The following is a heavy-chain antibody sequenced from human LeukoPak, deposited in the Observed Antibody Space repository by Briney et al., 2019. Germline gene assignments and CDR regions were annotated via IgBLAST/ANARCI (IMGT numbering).Heavy chain of an antibody. Sequence: PGGSLRLSCAASGFTFSSYSLDRVRQAPGKGLEWVSSISSSSSYIYYADSVKGRFTISRDNAKNSLYLQMNSLKAEDTAVYYCARGKIRFLEWLPRYFDYWGQGTLVTVSS. CDR2: ISSSSSYI. CDR3: ARGKIRFLEWLPRYFDY. J-gene: IGHJ4*02. V-gene: IGHV3-21*01. CDR1: GFTFSSYS. D-gene: IGHD3-3*01.